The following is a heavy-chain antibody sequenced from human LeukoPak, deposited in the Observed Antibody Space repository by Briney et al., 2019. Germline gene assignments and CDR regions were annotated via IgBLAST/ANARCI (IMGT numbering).Heavy chain of an antibody. CDR3: AREHWRSKSIDFDS. CDR2: IYYSGST. CDR1: GGSISSYY. V-gene: IGHV4-59*12. D-gene: IGHD6-6*01. J-gene: IGHJ4*02. Sequence: SSETLSLTCTVSGGSISSYYWSWIRQPPGKGLEWIGYIYYSGSTNFNPSLKSRVTMSVDTSKNQFSLRLSSVTAADTAAYFCAREHWRSKSIDFDSWGQGTLVTVSS.